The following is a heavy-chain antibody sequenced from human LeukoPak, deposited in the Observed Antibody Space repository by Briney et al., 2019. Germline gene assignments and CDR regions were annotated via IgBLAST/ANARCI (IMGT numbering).Heavy chain of an antibody. Sequence: GGSLRLSCAASGFTFSSYSMNWVRQAPGKGLEWVSSISSSSSYIYYADSVKGRFTISRDNAKNSLYLQMNSLRAEDTAVYYCAKVGSSGWYVDYFDYWGQGTLVTVSS. CDR2: ISSSSSYI. V-gene: IGHV3-21*01. D-gene: IGHD6-19*01. CDR3: AKVGSSGWYVDYFDY. CDR1: GFTFSSYS. J-gene: IGHJ4*02.